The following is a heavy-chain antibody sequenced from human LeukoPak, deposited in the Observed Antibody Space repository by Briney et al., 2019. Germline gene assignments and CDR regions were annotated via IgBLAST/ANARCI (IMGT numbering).Heavy chain of an antibody. V-gene: IGHV4-4*02. D-gene: IGHD6-13*01. J-gene: IGHJ4*02. Sequence: SETLSLTCAVSGGSISSSNWWSWVRQPPGKGLEWIGEIYHSGSTNYNPSLKSRVTISVDTSKNQFSLKLSSVTAADTAVYYCAREHSSSWYVDYWGQGTLVTVSS. CDR1: GGSISSSNW. CDR3: AREHSSSWYVDY. CDR2: IYHSGST.